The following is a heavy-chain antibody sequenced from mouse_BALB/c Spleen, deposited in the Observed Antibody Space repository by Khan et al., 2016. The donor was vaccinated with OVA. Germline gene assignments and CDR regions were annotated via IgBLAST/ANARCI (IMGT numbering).Heavy chain of an antibody. CDR1: GFTFNSYV. CDR3: TRHRFTTAAAWFAY. D-gene: IGHD1-2*01. V-gene: IGHV5-6*01. J-gene: IGHJ3*01. CDR2: ISSGGSFT. Sequence: EVQLVESGGDLVKPGGSLKLSCAASGFTFNSYVMSWVRQTPDKRLEWVAAISSGGSFTNYPDSVKGRFTLSRANAKNTLYLQMSSLTSEDTAMYYCTRHRFTTAAAWFAYWGQGTLVTVSA.